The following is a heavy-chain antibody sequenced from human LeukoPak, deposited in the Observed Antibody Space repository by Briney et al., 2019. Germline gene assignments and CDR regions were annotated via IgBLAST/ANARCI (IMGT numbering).Heavy chain of an antibody. V-gene: IGHV3-74*01. CDR2: ISSDGRTT. CDR3: LGYYSGRPN. CDR1: GFPFSYNW. Sequence: GSRSLSCPASGFPFSYNWMHGSRRPPGKGLVWVSRISSDGRTTHYPDSVKGRFTISRHSAKNTLFLQMNDLRAEDTAVYYCLGYYSGRPNWGQGSLVTVSS. D-gene: IGHD3-10*01. J-gene: IGHJ4*02.